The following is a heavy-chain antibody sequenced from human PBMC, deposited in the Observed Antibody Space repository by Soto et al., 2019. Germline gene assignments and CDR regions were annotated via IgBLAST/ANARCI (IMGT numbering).Heavy chain of an antibody. CDR1: GGSISSNNWY. CDR2: MYYTGST. Sequence: PSETLSLTCTVSGGSISSNNWYWAWIRHPPGKGLEWIGSMYYTGSTYHNPSLKSRVTISVDTSKNQVSLKLTSVTAADTAVYYCARSNYWGSTIETDPPYYMDVWGKGTSLTVSS. V-gene: IGHV4-39*01. J-gene: IGHJ6*03. D-gene: IGHD3-16*01. CDR3: ARSNYWGSTIETDPPYYMDV.